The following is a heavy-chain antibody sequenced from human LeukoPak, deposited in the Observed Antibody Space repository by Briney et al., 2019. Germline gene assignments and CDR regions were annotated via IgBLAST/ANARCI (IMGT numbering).Heavy chain of an antibody. Sequence: ASVKVSCKASGYTFSRYYMHWVRQAPGQGLEWMGWISAYNGNTNYAQKLQGRVTMTTDTSTSTAYMELRSLRSDDTAVYYCAREGPYGSEDYWGQGTLVTVSS. CDR3: AREGPYGSEDY. D-gene: IGHD3-10*01. V-gene: IGHV1-18*01. CDR2: ISAYNGNT. J-gene: IGHJ4*02. CDR1: GYTFSRYY.